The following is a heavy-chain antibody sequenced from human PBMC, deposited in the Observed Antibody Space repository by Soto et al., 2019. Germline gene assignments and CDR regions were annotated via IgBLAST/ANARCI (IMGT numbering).Heavy chain of an antibody. V-gene: IGHV3-15*01. CDR2: IKSKTDGGTT. J-gene: IGHJ3*02. D-gene: IGHD2-2*01. CDR3: ATEIVVVPAASSSAFDI. CDR1: GFTFSNAW. Sequence: GGSLRLSCAASGFTFSNAWMSWVRQAPGKGLEWVGRIKSKTDGGTTDYAAPVKGRFTISRDDSKNTLYLQMNSQKTEDTAVYYCATEIVVVPAASSSAFDIWGQGTMVTVSS.